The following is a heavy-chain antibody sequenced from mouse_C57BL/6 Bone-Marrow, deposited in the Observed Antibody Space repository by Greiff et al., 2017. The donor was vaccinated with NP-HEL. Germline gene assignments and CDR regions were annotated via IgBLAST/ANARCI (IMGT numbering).Heavy chain of an antibody. CDR3: ARAPYWYAMDY. CDR1: GYTFTSYG. V-gene: IGHV1-81*01. CDR2: IYPRSGNT. Sequence: LQESGAELARPGASVKLSCKASGYTFTSYGISWVKQRTGQGLEWIGEIYPRSGNTYYNEKFKGKATLTADKSTSTPYMELRSLTSEDSAVYFCARAPYWYAMDYWGRGTSITVSS. J-gene: IGHJ4*01. D-gene: IGHD2-10*01.